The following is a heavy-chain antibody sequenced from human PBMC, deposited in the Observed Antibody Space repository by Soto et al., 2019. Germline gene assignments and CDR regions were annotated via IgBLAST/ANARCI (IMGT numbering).Heavy chain of an antibody. J-gene: IGHJ5*02. D-gene: IGHD6-25*01. V-gene: IGHV1-2*02. CDR2: ISANNGGA. CDR3: AREGGSETLQPSYNWFDT. CDR1: GYTFTDYH. Sequence: RASVKVSCKASGYTFTDYHIHWVRQAPGQGLEFMGWISANNGGAGSAQQFQGRVTVTRDTSITTVYMELSNLRSDDTAVYYCAREGGSETLQPSYNWFDTWGQGTLVTVSS.